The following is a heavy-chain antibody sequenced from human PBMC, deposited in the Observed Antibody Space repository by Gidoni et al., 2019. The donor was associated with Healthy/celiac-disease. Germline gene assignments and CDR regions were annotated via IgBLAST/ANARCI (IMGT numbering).Heavy chain of an antibody. CDR1: GFTFSNAW. V-gene: IGHV3-15*01. J-gene: IGHJ6*03. CDR3: STGYYYFYYMDV. Sequence: EVQLVESGGGLVKPGGSLRLSCAASGFTFSNAWMNWVRHGPGNGLECVGRIKSITDGGTTDYAAPVKGKFTISRNDSKNTLYLQMNSLKTEDTAVYYCSTGYYYFYYMDVWGKGTTVTVSS. CDR2: IKSITDGGTT.